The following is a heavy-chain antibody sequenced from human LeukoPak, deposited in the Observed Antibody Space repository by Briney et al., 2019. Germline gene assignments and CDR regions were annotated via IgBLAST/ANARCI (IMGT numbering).Heavy chain of an antibody. CDR1: DLTFSNYE. J-gene: IGHJ4*02. CDR2: INTDGSTI. V-gene: IGHV3-74*01. D-gene: IGHD3-16*02. CDR3: ARAGSYRFDY. Sequence: GGSLRLSCTSSDLTFSNYEMHWVRQAPGKGLVWVSRINTDGSTINYADSVKGRFTISRDDAKNTLYLHMYSLRVEDTAIYYCARAGSYRFDYWGQGTLVTVSS.